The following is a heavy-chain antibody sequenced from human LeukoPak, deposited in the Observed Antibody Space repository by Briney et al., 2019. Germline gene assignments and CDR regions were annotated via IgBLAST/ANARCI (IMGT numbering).Heavy chain of an antibody. CDR3: ARESNCGGDCRLYFDY. J-gene: IGHJ4*02. Sequence: GASVKVSCKASGYTFTSCGISWVRQAPGQGLNWMGWISAYNGNTNYAQKLQGRVTMTTDTSTSTAYMELRSLRSDDTAVYYCARESNCGGDCRLYFDYWGQGTLVTVSS. CDR1: GYTFTSCG. V-gene: IGHV1-18*01. D-gene: IGHD2-21*02. CDR2: ISAYNGNT.